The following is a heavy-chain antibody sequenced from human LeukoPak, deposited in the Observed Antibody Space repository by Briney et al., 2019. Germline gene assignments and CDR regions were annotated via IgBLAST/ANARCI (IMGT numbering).Heavy chain of an antibody. Sequence: KASETLSLTCTVSGGSISSGSYYWSWIRQPAGKGLEWIGRIYTSGSTSYNPSLKSRVTMSVDTSKNQFSLRLSSVTAADTAVYYCARGKLAFDYWGQGTLVTVSS. J-gene: IGHJ4*02. CDR2: IYTSGST. V-gene: IGHV4-61*02. CDR1: GGSISSGSYY. D-gene: IGHD6-13*01. CDR3: ARGKLAFDY.